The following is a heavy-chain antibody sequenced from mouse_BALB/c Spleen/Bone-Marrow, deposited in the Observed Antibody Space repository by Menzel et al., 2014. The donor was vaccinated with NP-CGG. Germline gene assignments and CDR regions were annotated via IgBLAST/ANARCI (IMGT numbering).Heavy chain of an antibody. CDR3: ARDMGGLLFDS. CDR1: GFTFTDYY. Sequence: EVMLVESGGGLVQPGGSLRLSCATSGFTFTDYYMNWDRQPPGKALEWLAFIRNKANGYTTEYSASVKARFTISRDNSQSILYLQMSTLRPEDSATYYCARDMGGLLFDSWGQGTTLTVSS. J-gene: IGHJ2*01. CDR2: IRNKANGYTT. D-gene: IGHD2-3*01. V-gene: IGHV7-3*02.